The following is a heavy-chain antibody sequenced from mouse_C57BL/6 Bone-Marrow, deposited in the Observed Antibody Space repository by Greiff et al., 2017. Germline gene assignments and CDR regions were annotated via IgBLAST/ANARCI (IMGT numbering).Heavy chain of an antibody. CDR1: GYTFTSYW. J-gene: IGHJ3*01. V-gene: IGHV1-69*01. CDR3: ARGPPFFAY. CDR2: IDPSDSYT. Sequence: VQLQQPGAELVMPGASVKLSCKASGYTFTSYWMHWVKQRPGQGLEWIGEIDPSDSYTNYNQKFKGKSTLTVDKSSSTAYMQLSSLTSEDSAVYYCARGPPFFAYWGQGTLVTVSA.